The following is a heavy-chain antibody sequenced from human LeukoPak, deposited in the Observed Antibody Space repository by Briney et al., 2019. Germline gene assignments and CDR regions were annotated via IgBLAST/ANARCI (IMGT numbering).Heavy chain of an antibody. J-gene: IGHJ6*03. CDR1: GGSISSYY. D-gene: IGHD2-15*01. V-gene: IGHV4-59*12. CDR2: IYYSGST. CDR3: ARGLYVVYYYMDV. Sequence: SETLSLTCTVSGGSISSYYWSWIRQPPGKGLEWIGYIYYSGSTNYNPSLKSRVTISVDTSKNQFSLKLSSVTAADTAVYYCARGLYVVYYYMDVWGKGTTVTVSS.